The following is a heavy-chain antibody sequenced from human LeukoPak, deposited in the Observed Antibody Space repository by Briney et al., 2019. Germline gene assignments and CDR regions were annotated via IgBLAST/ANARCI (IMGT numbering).Heavy chain of an antibody. J-gene: IGHJ4*02. D-gene: IGHD6-19*01. V-gene: IGHV3-30-3*01. CDR2: ISYDGSNK. CDR3: AKVTSGGRNVAGPFDY. CDR1: GFTFSSYA. Sequence: GRSLRLSCAASGFTFSSYAMHWVRQAPGKGLEWVAVISYDGSNKYYADSVKGRFTISRDNSKNTLYLQMNSLRAEDTAVYYCAKVTSGGRNVAGPFDYWGQGTLVTVSS.